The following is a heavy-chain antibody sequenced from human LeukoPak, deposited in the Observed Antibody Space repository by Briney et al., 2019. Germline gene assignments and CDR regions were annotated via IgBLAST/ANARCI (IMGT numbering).Heavy chain of an antibody. V-gene: IGHV3-23*01. Sequence: PGGSLRLSCAASGFIFSNYAMSWVRQAPGKGLEWVSGISGGGDTTFYIDSVKGRFTISRDNSKNTLYLHLNNLRAEDTAVSYCAKAPSPYYYDSSAYWGQGILVTVSS. J-gene: IGHJ4*02. D-gene: IGHD3-22*01. CDR3: AKAPSPYYYDSSAY. CDR1: GFIFSNYA. CDR2: ISGGGDTT.